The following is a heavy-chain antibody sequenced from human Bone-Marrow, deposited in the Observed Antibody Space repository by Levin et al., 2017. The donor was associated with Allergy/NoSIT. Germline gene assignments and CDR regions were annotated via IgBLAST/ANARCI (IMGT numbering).Heavy chain of an antibody. V-gene: IGHV1-3*01. CDR3: ARDLDDFRSGYYVQVGWLDP. J-gene: IGHJ5*02. CDR2: LNVANGNT. Sequence: GASVKVSCKASGYTFTSYAMNWLRQAPGQRPEWMGWLNVANGNTKYSQKFQGRVSMTRDTSANTAYMELSSLRSEDTAMYYCARDLDDFRSGYYVQVGWLDPWGQGTLVTVSS. D-gene: IGHD3-3*01. CDR1: GYTFTSYA.